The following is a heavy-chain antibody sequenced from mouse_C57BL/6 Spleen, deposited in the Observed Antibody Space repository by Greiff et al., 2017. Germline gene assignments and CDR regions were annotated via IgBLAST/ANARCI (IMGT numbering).Heavy chain of an antibody. J-gene: IGHJ4*01. V-gene: IGHV1-53*01. CDR3: ASPYYSKGDYAMDD. CDR2: INPSNGGT. CDR1: GYTFTSYW. Sequence: QVQLQQPGTELVKPGASVKLSCKASGYTFTSYWLHWVKQRPGQGLEWIGNINPSNGGTTYTEKFKSKATLTVDKSSSTAYMQLSSLTSEDSAVYDCASPYYSKGDYAMDDWGQGASVTVSS. D-gene: IGHD2-5*01.